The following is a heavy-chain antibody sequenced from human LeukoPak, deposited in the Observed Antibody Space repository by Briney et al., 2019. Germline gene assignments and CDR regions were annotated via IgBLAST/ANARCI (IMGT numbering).Heavy chain of an antibody. D-gene: IGHD3-9*01. J-gene: IGHJ4*02. CDR1: GGSISSYY. CDR3: ARWDILTGLDY. CDR2: IYYSGST. Sequence: PSETLSLTCTVSGGSISSYYWSWVRQPPGKGLEWIGDIYYSGSTNYNPSLQSRVTISVDTSKNQFSLKLTSVTAADTPVYYCARWDILTGLDYWGQGTLVTVSS. V-gene: IGHV4-59*01.